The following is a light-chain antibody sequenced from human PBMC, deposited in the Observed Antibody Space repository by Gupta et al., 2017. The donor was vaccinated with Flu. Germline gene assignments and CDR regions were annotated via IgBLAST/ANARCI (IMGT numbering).Light chain of an antibody. J-gene: IGKJ4*01. V-gene: IGKV2D-29*01. CDR3: RQSIQLPLT. CDR1: QSLLHSDGKTY. CDR2: EVS. Sequence: DIVMTQTPLSLSVTPGQPASISCKSTQSLLHSDGKTYLYWYLQKAGQPPQLLMYEVSNRCSGVPDRFSGSGSGTDFTLKISRVEAEDVGVYYCRQSIQLPLTFGGGTKVEIK.